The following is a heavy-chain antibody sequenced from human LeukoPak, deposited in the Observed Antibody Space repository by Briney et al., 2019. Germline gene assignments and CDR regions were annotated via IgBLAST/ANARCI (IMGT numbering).Heavy chain of an antibody. V-gene: IGHV4-39*07. J-gene: IGHJ4*02. Sequence: PSETLSLTCTVSGGSISSSSYYWGWIRQPPGKGLEWIGSIYYSGRTYYNPSLKSRITISVDTSKNQFSLKLSSVTAADTAVYYCARDYCSGGSCYYYWGQGTLVTVSS. D-gene: IGHD2-15*01. CDR2: IYYSGRT. CDR3: ARDYCSGGSCYYY. CDR1: GGSISSSSYY.